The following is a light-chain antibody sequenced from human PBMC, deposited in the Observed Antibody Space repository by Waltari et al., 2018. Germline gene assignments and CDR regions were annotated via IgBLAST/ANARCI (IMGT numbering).Light chain of an antibody. V-gene: IGLV2-14*03. CDR2: DVS. J-gene: IGLJ1*01. CDR1: SSDVPTYKY. Sequence: QSALTQPASVSGSPGQSITISCIGTSSDVPTYKYVSLYQRHPGKAPKLLIYDVSHRPSGVSNRFSGSKSGNTASLTISGLQAEDGADYYCSSYTSSTTLLVFGTGTKVTVL. CDR3: SSYTSSTTLLV.